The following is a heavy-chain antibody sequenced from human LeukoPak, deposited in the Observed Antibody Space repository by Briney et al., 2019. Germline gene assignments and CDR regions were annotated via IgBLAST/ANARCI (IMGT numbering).Heavy chain of an antibody. CDR2: ISWSSGSI. CDR1: GFTFDDYA. CDR3: AKSRAYCGGDCSYYYYYGMDV. J-gene: IGHJ6*02. V-gene: IGHV3-9*01. D-gene: IGHD2-21*02. Sequence: GRSLRLSCAASGFTFDDYAMHWVRQAPGKGLEWVSGISWSSGSIGYADSVKGRFTISRDNAKNSLYLQMNSLRAEDTALYYCAKSRAYCGGDCSYYYYYGMDVWGQGTTVTVS.